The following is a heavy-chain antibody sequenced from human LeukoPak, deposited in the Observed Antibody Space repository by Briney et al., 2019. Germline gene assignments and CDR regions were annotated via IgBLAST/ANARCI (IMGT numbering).Heavy chain of an antibody. CDR3: ARSTVATSIPDD. V-gene: IGHV4-31*03. CDR1: GGSISSGGYY. Sequence: SETLSLTCTVSGGSISSGGYYWSWIRQHPGKSLEWIGYIYYSGSTYYNPSLKSRVTISVDTSKNQFSLKLSSVTAADTAVYYCARSTVATSIPDDWGQGTLVTVSS. J-gene: IGHJ4*02. CDR2: IYYSGST. D-gene: IGHD5-12*01.